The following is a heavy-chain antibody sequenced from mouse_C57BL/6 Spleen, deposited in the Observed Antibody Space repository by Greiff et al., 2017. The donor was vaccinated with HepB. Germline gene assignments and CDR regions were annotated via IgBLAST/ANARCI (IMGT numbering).Heavy chain of an antibody. CDR2: IYPGDGDT. Sequence: VKLMESGPELVKPGASVKISCKASGYAFSSSWMNWVKQRPGKGLEWIGRIYPGDGDTNYNGKFKGKATLTADKSSSTAYMQLSSLTSEDSAVYSCARKSPDAMDYWGQGTSVTVSS. J-gene: IGHJ4*01. CDR3: ARKSPDAMDY. CDR1: GYAFSSSW. V-gene: IGHV1-82*01.